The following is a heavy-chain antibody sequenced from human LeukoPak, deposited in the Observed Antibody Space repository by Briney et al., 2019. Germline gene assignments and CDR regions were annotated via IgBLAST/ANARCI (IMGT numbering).Heavy chain of an antibody. Sequence: GGSLRLSCAASGFTFSSDSMTWVRQAPGKGLEWVSYISSSSSTMLYADSVKGRFTISRDNAKNPLYLQMNSLRAEDTAVYYCARGYCTSTSCFNFDYWGQGTLVTVSS. J-gene: IGHJ4*02. CDR3: ARGYCTSTSCFNFDY. V-gene: IGHV3-48*04. CDR1: GFTFSSDS. D-gene: IGHD2-2*01. CDR2: ISSSSSTM.